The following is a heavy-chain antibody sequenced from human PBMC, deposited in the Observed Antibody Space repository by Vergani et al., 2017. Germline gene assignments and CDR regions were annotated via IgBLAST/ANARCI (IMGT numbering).Heavy chain of an antibody. CDR1: GGSISSSSYS. CDR3: ARHDRVGELYFDY. Sequence: QLQLQESGPGLVTPSETLSLTCTVSGGSISSSSYSWGWLRQPPGKGLEWIVSISYSGSTYYNPSLKSRVTISLDTSKNQFSLKLSSVTAADTAVYYCARHDRVGELYFDYWGQGTLVTVSS. CDR2: ISYSGST. V-gene: IGHV4-39*01. J-gene: IGHJ4*02. D-gene: IGHD3-10*01.